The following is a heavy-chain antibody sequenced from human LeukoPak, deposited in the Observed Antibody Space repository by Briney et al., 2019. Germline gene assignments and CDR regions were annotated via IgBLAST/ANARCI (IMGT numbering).Heavy chain of an antibody. Sequence: ASVKVSCKASGYTFTSYGIIWVRQAPGQGLEWMGWISAYNGNTNYAQKLQGRVTMTTDTSTSTAYMELRSLRSDDTAVYYCARDNDYVWGSYRRYLDYWGQGTLVTVSS. CDR2: ISAYNGNT. CDR1: GYTFTSYG. J-gene: IGHJ4*02. V-gene: IGHV1-18*01. D-gene: IGHD3-16*02. CDR3: ARDNDYVWGSYRRYLDY.